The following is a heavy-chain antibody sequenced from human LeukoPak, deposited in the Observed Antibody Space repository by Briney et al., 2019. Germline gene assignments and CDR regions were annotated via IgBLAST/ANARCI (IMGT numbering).Heavy chain of an antibody. CDR2: IYHSGST. CDR3: ARIDYDSSGYAWFDP. Sequence: SGTLSLTCAVSGGSISSSNWWSWVRQPPGKGLEWIGEIYHSGSTNYNPSLKSRVTISVDKSKNQFSLKLSSVTALDTAVYYCARIDYDSSGYAWFDPWGQGTLVTVSS. J-gene: IGHJ5*02. CDR1: GGSISSSNW. D-gene: IGHD3-22*01. V-gene: IGHV4-4*02.